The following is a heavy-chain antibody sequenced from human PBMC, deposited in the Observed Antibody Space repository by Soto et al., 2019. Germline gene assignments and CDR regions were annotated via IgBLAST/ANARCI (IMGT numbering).Heavy chain of an antibody. CDR3: AKTLYYYDTSGYQ. V-gene: IGHV3-23*01. CDR1: GFTFSSYA. Sequence: GGSLRLSCAASGFTFSSYAMSWVRQAPGKGLEWVSTISGSGGSTYYADSVKGRFTISRDNSKNTLYLQMNSLRADDTAVYFWAKTLYYYDTSGYQWGQGTLVTVSS. J-gene: IGHJ4*02. CDR2: ISGSGGST. D-gene: IGHD3-22*01.